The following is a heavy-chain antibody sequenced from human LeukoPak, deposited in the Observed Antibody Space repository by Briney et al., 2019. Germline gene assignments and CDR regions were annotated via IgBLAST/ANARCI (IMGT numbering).Heavy chain of an antibody. Sequence: SETLSLTCAVYGGSFSGYYWSWIRQLPGKGLEWIGETNHSGSTNYNPSLKSRVTISVDTSKNQFSLKLSSVTAADTAVYYCASRPNRYSSGWGQGTLVTVSS. V-gene: IGHV4-34*01. CDR2: TNHSGST. CDR3: ASRPNRYSSG. D-gene: IGHD6-19*01. CDR1: GGSFSGYY. J-gene: IGHJ4*02.